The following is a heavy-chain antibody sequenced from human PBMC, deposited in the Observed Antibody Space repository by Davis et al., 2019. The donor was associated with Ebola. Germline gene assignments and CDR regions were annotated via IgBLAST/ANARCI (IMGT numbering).Heavy chain of an antibody. CDR2: ISSSSSII. J-gene: IGHJ6*04. CDR1: GFTFSSYS. D-gene: IGHD3-3*01. V-gene: IGHV3-48*01. Sequence: GESLKISCAASGFTFSSYSMNWVRQAPGKGLEWVSYISSSSSIIYYADSVKGRFTTSRDNSKKTLYLQMNSLRAEDTAVYYCAKSGLSFGVVKYHYGMDVWGKGTTVTVSS. CDR3: AKSGLSFGVVKYHYGMDV.